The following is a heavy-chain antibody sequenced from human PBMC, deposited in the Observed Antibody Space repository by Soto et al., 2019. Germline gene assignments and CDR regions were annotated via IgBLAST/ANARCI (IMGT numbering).Heavy chain of an antibody. Sequence: PSETLSLTCAVSGGSISSGSYYWDWNRKPPGKGLEWIGNIFYSGSTLYNPSLKGRVSIDVDTSSNQFSLRLTSVTAADTAVYFCARSGGYSGYDHFFDPWGHGTLVTVSS. CDR2: IFYSGST. J-gene: IGHJ5*02. V-gene: IGHV4-39*01. CDR1: GGSISSGSYY. D-gene: IGHD5-12*01. CDR3: ARSGGYSGYDHFFDP.